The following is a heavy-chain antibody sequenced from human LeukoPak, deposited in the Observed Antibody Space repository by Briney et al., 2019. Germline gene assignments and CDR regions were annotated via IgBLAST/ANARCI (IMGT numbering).Heavy chain of an antibody. D-gene: IGHD6-19*01. Sequence: PGGSLRLSCAASGFTFSSYGMHWVRQAPGKGLEWVAVISYDGSNKYYADSVKGRFTISRDNSKNTLYLQMNSLRAEDTAVYYCAKGGIAVAGTINNWFDPWGQGTLATVSS. V-gene: IGHV3-30*18. CDR3: AKGGIAVAGTINNWFDP. J-gene: IGHJ5*02. CDR1: GFTFSSYG. CDR2: ISYDGSNK.